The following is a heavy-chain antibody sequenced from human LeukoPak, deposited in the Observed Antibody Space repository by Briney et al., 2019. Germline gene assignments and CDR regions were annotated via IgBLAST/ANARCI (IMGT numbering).Heavy chain of an antibody. CDR3: ARGQARTIFGVVIIRYYFDY. Sequence: PSETLSLTCAVYGGSFSGYYWSWIRQPPGKGLEWIGEINHSGSTNYNPSLKSRVTISVDTSKNQFSLKLSSVTAADTAVYYCARGQARTIFGVVIIRYYFDYWGQGTLVTVSS. CDR1: GGSFSGYY. D-gene: IGHD3-3*01. CDR2: INHSGST. J-gene: IGHJ4*02. V-gene: IGHV4-34*01.